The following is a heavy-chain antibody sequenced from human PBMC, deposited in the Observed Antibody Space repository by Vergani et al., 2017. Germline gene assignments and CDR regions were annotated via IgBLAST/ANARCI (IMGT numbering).Heavy chain of an antibody. CDR3: ARDGLLYDFGGMDV. Sequence: QVQLVQSGAEVKKPGASVKVSCKASGGTFTSYAISWVRQAPGQGLQWMGRIIPILGVTIYAQKFQGRVTISADKSTAIAFMELSSLRSEDTAVYYCARDGLLYDFGGMDVWGQGTTVTVSS. CDR2: IIPILGVT. J-gene: IGHJ6*02. V-gene: IGHV1-69*09. D-gene: IGHD3-3*01. CDR1: GGTFTSYA.